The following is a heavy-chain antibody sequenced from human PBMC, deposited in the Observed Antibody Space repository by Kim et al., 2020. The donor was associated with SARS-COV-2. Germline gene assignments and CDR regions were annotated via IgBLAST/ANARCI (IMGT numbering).Heavy chain of an antibody. J-gene: IGHJ4*02. CDR1: GFTFSSYW. CDR2: INSDGSST. Sequence: GGSLRLSCAASGFTFSSYWMHWVRQVPGKGLVWVSRINSDGSSTSYADSVKGRFTISRDNAKNTLYLQMNSLRAEDTAVYYCARADSYYDILTGYRGFDYWGQGTLVTVSS. CDR3: ARADSYYDILTGYRGFDY. V-gene: IGHV3-74*01. D-gene: IGHD3-9*01.